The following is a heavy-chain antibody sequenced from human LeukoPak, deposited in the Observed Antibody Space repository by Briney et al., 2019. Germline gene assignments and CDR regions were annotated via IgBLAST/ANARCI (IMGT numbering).Heavy chain of an antibody. Sequence: PSETLSLTCTVYGGSISSYYWSWLRQPPGKGLEWIGYIYYSGSTNYYPSLKSRVTISVDTSKNQFSLKLSSVTAADTALYYCASVDTAVSGYFDYWGQGALVTVSS. CDR2: IYYSGST. CDR3: ASVDTAVSGYFDY. V-gene: IGHV4-59*01. J-gene: IGHJ4*02. CDR1: GGSISSYY. D-gene: IGHD5-18*01.